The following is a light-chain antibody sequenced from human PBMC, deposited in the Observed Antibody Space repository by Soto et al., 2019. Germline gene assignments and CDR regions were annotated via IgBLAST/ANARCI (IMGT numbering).Light chain of an antibody. CDR3: SSYTSRSTLG. J-gene: IGLJ2*01. V-gene: IGLV2-14*03. CDR2: DVS. Sequence: QSALTQPASVSGSPGQSITISCTGTSSDVGGYNYVSWYQQHPGKAPKVMIYDVSNRPSGVSNRFSGSKSGNTASLTISGLQAEDEADYYCSSYTSRSTLGFGGWTQLTVL. CDR1: SSDVGGYNY.